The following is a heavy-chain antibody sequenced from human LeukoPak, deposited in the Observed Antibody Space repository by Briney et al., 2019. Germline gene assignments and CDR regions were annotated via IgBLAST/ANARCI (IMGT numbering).Heavy chain of an antibody. Sequence: ASVKVSCKASGGTFSSYAISWVRQAPGQGLEWMGGIIPIFGTANYAQKFQGRVTITTDESTSTAYMELSSLRSEDTAVYYCASFTMVRGVIITPSYYYHMDVWGKGTTVTVSS. CDR1: GGTFSSYA. J-gene: IGHJ6*03. CDR2: IIPIFGTA. V-gene: IGHV1-69*05. D-gene: IGHD3-10*01. CDR3: ASFTMVRGVIITPSYYYHMDV.